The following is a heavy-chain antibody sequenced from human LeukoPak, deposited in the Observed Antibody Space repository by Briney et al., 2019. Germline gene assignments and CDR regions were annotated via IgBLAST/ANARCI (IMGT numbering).Heavy chain of an antibody. Sequence: PGGSLRLSCAASGFTLGNDWMGWVRQAPGNRREWVANIKQDGSDKHCVGSVEGPFSISRANAKNSLYRQMNRLRGEDTAVYYCARDPYDGSAYGAFDIWGQGTMVTVSS. D-gene: IGHD3-22*01. CDR2: IKQDGSDK. V-gene: IGHV3-7*01. CDR1: GFTLGNDW. J-gene: IGHJ3*02. CDR3: ARDPYDGSAYGAFDI.